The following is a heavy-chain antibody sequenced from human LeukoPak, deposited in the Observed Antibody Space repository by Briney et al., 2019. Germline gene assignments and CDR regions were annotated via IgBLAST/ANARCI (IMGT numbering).Heavy chain of an antibody. J-gene: IGHJ4*02. CDR3: ARGLRDFPALDS. V-gene: IGHV1-2*02. CDR2: INPNSVGT. CDR1: GYTFTGYY. Sequence: ASVKVSCKASGYTFTGYYMHWVRQAPGQGLEWRGGINPNSVGTNYAQKFQGRVTMTRDTSISTAYMELRRLRSEDTAVYYCARGLRDFPALDSWGQGTLVTVSS. D-gene: IGHD2-2*01.